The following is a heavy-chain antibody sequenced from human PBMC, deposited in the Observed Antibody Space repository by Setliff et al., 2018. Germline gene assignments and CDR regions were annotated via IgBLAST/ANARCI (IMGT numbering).Heavy chain of an antibody. V-gene: IGHV3-7*01. CDR3: ARDPIGPFLSYMDD. J-gene: IGHJ6*03. CDR2: INPDGSEK. D-gene: IGHD3-16*01. Sequence: PGGSLRLSCGASGFTYKNDWVGWVRQAPGKGLEWLASINPDGSEKYYVDSVKGRFTISRDNSRNTLYLQMNSLIGDDTAVYFCARDPIGPFLSYMDDWGKGTTVTVSS. CDR1: GFTYKNDW.